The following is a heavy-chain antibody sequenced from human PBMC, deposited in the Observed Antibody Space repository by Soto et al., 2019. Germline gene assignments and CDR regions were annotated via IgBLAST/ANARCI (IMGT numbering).Heavy chain of an antibody. D-gene: IGHD3-3*01. CDR3: AKLFTIFGVVKLPPDVDH. Sequence: EVQLLESGGGFVQPGGSLRLSCAASGFSFSNHAMSWVRQAPGKGLEWVSGISSGSGDNTYYAASVKGRFTISRDNSKSTLYLQMNNLRADETALYFCAKLFTIFGVVKLPPDVDHWGQGTLVTVSS. V-gene: IGHV3-23*01. CDR2: ISSGSGDNT. CDR1: GFSFSNHA. J-gene: IGHJ4*02.